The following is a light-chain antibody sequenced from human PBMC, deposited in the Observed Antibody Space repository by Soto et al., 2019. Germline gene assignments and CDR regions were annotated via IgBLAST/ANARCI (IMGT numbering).Light chain of an antibody. Sequence: QSALTQPASVSGSPGQSITISCTGTSSDVGGFNYVSWYQQHPGKAPKLVIYEVSSRPSGVSNRFSGSKSGNTASLTISGLQAEDEADYYCNSYTSSSTLVVFGGGTKLTVL. CDR2: EVS. CDR1: SSDVGGFNY. V-gene: IGLV2-14*01. J-gene: IGLJ3*02. CDR3: NSYTSSSTLVV.